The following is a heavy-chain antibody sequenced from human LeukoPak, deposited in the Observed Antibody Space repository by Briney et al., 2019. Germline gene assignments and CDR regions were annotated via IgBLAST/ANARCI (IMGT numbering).Heavy chain of an antibody. CDR3: AREHSGSYGGYFDY. D-gene: IGHD1-26*01. V-gene: IGHV3-33*08. J-gene: IGHJ4*02. CDR2: IRYNGNDN. Sequence: GGSLRLSCAASGFTFSSYWMSWVRQAPGKGLEWVAFIRYNGNDNYYTDSVKGRFTISRDNSKNTLYLQMNSLRAEDTALYYCAREHSGSYGGYFDYWGQGTLVTVSS. CDR1: GFTFSSYW.